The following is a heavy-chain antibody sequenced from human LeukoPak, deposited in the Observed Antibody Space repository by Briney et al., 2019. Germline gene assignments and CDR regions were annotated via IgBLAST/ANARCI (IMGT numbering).Heavy chain of an antibody. V-gene: IGHV3-23*01. J-gene: IGHJ4*02. CDR2: IGATGTNS. CDR1: GFTFSSYA. Sequence: GGSLRLSCAASGFTFSSYAMSWVRQAPGKGLEWVSTIGATGTNSYYADSVKGRFTISRGNSKNTLHLQMNSLRAEDTAVYYCAKDRAVVVVAATDYWGQGTLVTASS. D-gene: IGHD2-15*01. CDR3: AKDRAVVVVAATDY.